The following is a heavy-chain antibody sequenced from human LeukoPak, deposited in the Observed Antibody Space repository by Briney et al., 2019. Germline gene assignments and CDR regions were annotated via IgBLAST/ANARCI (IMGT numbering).Heavy chain of an antibody. V-gene: IGHV4-30-2*01. J-gene: IGHJ2*01. CDR2: IYHSGST. D-gene: IGHD4-23*01. CDR1: GGSISSGGYY. CDR3: ASQNKTTVVTPWYFDL. Sequence: KPSQTLSLTCTVSGGSISSGGYYWSWIRQPPGKGLEWIGYIYHSGSTYYNPSLKSRVTISVDRSKNQFSLKLSSVTAADTAVYYCASQNKTTVVTPWYFDLWGRGTLVTVSS.